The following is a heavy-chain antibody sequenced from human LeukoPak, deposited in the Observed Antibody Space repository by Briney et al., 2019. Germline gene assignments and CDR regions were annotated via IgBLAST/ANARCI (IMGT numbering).Heavy chain of an antibody. D-gene: IGHD6-19*01. CDR2: MWSDGIRK. J-gene: IGHJ3*02. CDR1: GFTFSYYG. Sequence: GGSLRLSCATSGFTFSYYGIHWVRQAPGKGLEWVAVMWSDGIRKYYTDSVEGRFTVSRDTSKNTQYLEMSSLRVEDTAVYYCTRDADTSGHYDIFDIWGQGTMVTVSS. V-gene: IGHV3-33*01. CDR3: TRDADTSGHYDIFDI.